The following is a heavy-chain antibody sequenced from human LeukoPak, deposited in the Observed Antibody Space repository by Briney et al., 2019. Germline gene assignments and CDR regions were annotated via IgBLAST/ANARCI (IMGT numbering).Heavy chain of an antibody. D-gene: IGHD4-23*01. V-gene: IGHV4-39*07. J-gene: IGHJ4*02. CDR2: IYYSGNT. CDR3: ARAVERRLRWSQPPFDY. Sequence: SETLSLTCTVSGGPVSSGGYHWAWIRQSPGKGLEWIGNIYYSGNTYYNPSLKSRVTISVDTSKNQLSLKLTSVTAADTAVYYCARAVERRLRWSQPPFDYWGQGTLVTVSS. CDR1: GGPVSSGGYH.